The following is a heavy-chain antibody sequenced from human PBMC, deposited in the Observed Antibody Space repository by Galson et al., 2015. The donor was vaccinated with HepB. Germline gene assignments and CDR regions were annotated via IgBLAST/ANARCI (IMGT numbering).Heavy chain of an antibody. J-gene: IGHJ5*02. CDR3: ARAPIIAVAGKPYNWFDP. V-gene: IGHV1-2*02. Sequence: SVKVSCKASGYTFTGYYMHWVRQAPGQGLEWMGWINPNSGGTNYAQKFQGRVTMTRDTSISTAYMELSRLRSDDTAVYYCARAPIIAVAGKPYNWFDPWGQGTLVTVSS. CDR1: GYTFTGYY. D-gene: IGHD6-19*01. CDR2: INPNSGGT.